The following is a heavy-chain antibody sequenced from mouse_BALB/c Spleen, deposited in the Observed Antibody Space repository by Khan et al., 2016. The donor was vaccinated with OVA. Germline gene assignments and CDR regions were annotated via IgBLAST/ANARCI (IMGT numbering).Heavy chain of an antibody. CDR1: GFSFSSYT. J-gene: IGHJ1*01. V-gene: IGHV5-6-4*01. Sequence: EVELVESGGGLVKPGGSLKLSRAVSGFSFSSYTMSRVRQTPAKRPAGVATISSGSTYTYYPDSEKGRFTPSRDIAKNTLYLQMSGLKSEDTAMYYCTRDGNYAHWYFDVWGAGTTVTVSS. CDR2: ISSGSTYT. D-gene: IGHD2-1*01. CDR3: TRDGNYAHWYFDV.